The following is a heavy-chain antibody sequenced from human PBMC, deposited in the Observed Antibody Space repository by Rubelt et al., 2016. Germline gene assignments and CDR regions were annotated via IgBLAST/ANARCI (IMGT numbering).Heavy chain of an antibody. J-gene: IGHJ5*02. CDR1: GGSISSYY. CDR3: ARHSSQYYDFWSGYYYWFDP. CDR2: IYYSGST. Sequence: QVQLQESGPGLVKPSETLSLTCTVSGGSISSYYWSWIRQPPGKGLEWIGYIYYSGSTNYNPSLKSRFTISVATSKNQFSLKLSSVTAADTAVYYCARHSSQYYDFWSGYYYWFDPWGPGTLVTVSS. V-gene: IGHV4-59*08. D-gene: IGHD3-3*01.